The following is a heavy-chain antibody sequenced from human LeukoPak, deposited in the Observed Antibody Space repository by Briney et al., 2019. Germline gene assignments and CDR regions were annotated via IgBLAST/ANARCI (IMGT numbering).Heavy chain of an antibody. Sequence: SETLSLTCTVSGGSISSSSYYWGWIRQPPGKGLEWIGSIYYSGSTYYNPSLKSRVTISVDTSKNQFSLKLSSVTAADTAMYYCARHRQTPYGSGSYYWFNPWGQGTLVTVSS. J-gene: IGHJ5*02. V-gene: IGHV4-39*01. D-gene: IGHD3-10*01. CDR3: ARHRQTPYGSGSYYWFNP. CDR1: GGSISSSSYY. CDR2: IYYSGST.